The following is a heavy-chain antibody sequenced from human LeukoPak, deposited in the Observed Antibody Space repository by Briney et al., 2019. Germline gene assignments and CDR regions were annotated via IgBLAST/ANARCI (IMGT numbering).Heavy chain of an antibody. J-gene: IGHJ6*03. D-gene: IGHD5-18*01. CDR3: ARDAPMVTRDYYMDV. CDR2: IYYSGST. CDR1: GGSISSSSYY. V-gene: IGHV4-39*07. Sequence: SETLSLTCTVSGGSISSSSYYWGWIRQPPGKGLEWIGSIYYSGSTHYNPSLKSRVTISVDTFKNQFSLKLSSVTAADTAVYYCARDAPMVTRDYYMDVWGKGTTVTVSS.